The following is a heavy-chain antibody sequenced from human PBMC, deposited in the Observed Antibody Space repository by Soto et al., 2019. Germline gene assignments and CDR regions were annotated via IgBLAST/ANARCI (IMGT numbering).Heavy chain of an antibody. CDR2: IYYSGST. D-gene: IGHD6-6*01. Sequence: SETLSLTCTVSGGSISSGDYYWSWIRPPPGKGLEWIGYIYYSGSTYYNPSLKSQVTISVDTSKNPFSLKLSSVTAADTAVYYYSSAPLAARPGYYYYGMDVWGQGTTVTVSS. V-gene: IGHV4-30-4*01. J-gene: IGHJ6*02. CDR3: SSAPLAARPGYYYYGMDV. CDR1: GGSISSGDYY.